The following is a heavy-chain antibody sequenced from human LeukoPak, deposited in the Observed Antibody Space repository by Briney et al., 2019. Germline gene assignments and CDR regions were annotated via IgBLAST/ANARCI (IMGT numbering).Heavy chain of an antibody. J-gene: IGHJ6*02. V-gene: IGHV4-34*01. CDR3: ARDSRYNEYYYYGMDV. Sequence: SETLSLTCAVYGGSFSGYYWSWIRQPPGKGLEWIGEINHSGSTNYNPSLKSRVTISVDKSKSQFSLNLSSVTAADTAVYYCARDSRYNEYYYYGMDVWGQGTTVTVS. CDR1: GGSFSGYY. CDR2: INHSGST. D-gene: IGHD2/OR15-2a*01.